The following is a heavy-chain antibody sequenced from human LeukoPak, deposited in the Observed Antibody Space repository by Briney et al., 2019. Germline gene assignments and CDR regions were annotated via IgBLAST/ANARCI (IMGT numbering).Heavy chain of an antibody. Sequence: PGGSLRLSCAASGFTVSSNYMSWVRQAPGKGLEWVSVIYSGGSTYYADSVKGRFTISRDNSKNTLYLQMNSLRAEDTAVYYCASLAAAGTFRAFDIWGQGTMVTVSS. V-gene: IGHV3-66*01. CDR2: IYSGGST. J-gene: IGHJ3*02. D-gene: IGHD6-13*01. CDR1: GFTVSSNY. CDR3: ASLAAAGTFRAFDI.